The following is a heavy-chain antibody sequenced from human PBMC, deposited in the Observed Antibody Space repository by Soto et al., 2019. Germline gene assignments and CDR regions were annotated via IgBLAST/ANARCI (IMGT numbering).Heavy chain of an antibody. CDR1: GFTFSDYT. J-gene: IGHJ6*02. CDR3: ARAHTMVRGAIYGMDV. D-gene: IGHD3-10*01. V-gene: IGHV3-21*01. Sequence: EVQLVESGGGLVQPGGSMRLSCKASGFTFSDYTMNWVRQAPGKGLEWVSSISSRSSYISYADSVKGRFTISRDNAKKSLYLQMNSLRAEDTAVYYCARAHTMVRGAIYGMDVWGQGTTVTVSS. CDR2: ISSRSSYI.